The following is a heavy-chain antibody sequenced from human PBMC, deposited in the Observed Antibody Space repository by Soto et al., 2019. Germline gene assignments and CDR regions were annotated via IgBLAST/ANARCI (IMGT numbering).Heavy chain of an antibody. J-gene: IGHJ4*02. CDR3: ARGKRRYYYDNSGYPYFDY. Sequence: ASETLSLTCTVSGGSISSYYWSWIRQPPGKGLEWIGYIYYSGSTNYNPSLKSRVTISVDTSKNQFSLKLSSVTAADTAVYYCARGKRRYYYDNSGYPYFDYWGQGTLVTVSS. V-gene: IGHV4-59*01. CDR1: GGSISSYY. CDR2: IYYSGST. D-gene: IGHD3-22*01.